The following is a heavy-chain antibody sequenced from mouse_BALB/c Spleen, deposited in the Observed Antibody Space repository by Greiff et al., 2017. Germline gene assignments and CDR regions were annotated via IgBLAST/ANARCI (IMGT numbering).Heavy chain of an antibody. CDR1: GYTFTSYW. V-gene: IGHV1-7*01. CDR3: ARGGGLRRGAMDY. Sequence: QVQLKQSGAELAKPGASVKMSCKASGYTFTSYWMHWVKQRPGQGLEWIGYINPSTGYTEYNQKFKDKATLTADKSSSTAYMQLSSLTSEDSAVYYCARGGGLRRGAMDYWGQGTSVTVSS. D-gene: IGHD2-4*01. J-gene: IGHJ4*01. CDR2: INPSTGYT.